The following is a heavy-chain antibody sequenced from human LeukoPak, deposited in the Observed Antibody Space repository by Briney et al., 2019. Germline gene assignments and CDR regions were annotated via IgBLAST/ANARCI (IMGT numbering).Heavy chain of an antibody. CDR1: GYTFTSYD. V-gene: IGHV1-8*03. D-gene: IGHD6-19*01. CDR2: MNPNSGNT. Sequence: ASVKVSCKASGYTFTSYDINWVRQATGQGLEWMGWMNPNSGNTGYAQKFQGRVTITRNTSISTAYMELSSLRSEDTAVYYCAREIAVTGTLRFDPWGQGTLVTVSS. CDR3: AREIAVTGTLRFDP. J-gene: IGHJ5*02.